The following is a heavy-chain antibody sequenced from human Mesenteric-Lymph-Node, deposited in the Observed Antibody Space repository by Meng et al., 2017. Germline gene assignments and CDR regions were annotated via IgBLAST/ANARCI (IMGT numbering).Heavy chain of an antibody. CDR2: IYHSGNT. CDR3: AREGAKWIQLWSY. J-gene: IGHJ4*02. V-gene: IGHV4-38-2*02. CDR1: GYSISSVYY. Sequence: SETLSLTCDVSGYSISSVYYWGWIRQPPGKGLEWIWSIYHSGNTYYNLSLKSRVTISVDTSKNQFSLKLSSVTAADTAIYCCAREGAKWIQLWSYWGQGTLVTVSS. D-gene: IGHD5-18*01.